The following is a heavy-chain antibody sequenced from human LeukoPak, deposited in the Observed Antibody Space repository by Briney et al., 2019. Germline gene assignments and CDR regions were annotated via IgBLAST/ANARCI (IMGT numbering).Heavy chain of an antibody. J-gene: IGHJ3*02. CDR1: GFTFSSYA. CDR2: IKQDGSEK. Sequence: SGRSLRLSCAASGFTFSSYAMHWVRQAPGKGLEWVANIKQDGSEKYYVDSVKGRFTISRDNAKNSLYLQMNSLRAEDTALYYCARLAYCGGDCYFDAFDIWGQGTMVTVSS. D-gene: IGHD2-21*02. CDR3: ARLAYCGGDCYFDAFDI. V-gene: IGHV3-7*03.